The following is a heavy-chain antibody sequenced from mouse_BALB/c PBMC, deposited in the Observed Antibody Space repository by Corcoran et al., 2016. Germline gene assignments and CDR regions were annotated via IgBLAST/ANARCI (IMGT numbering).Heavy chain of an antibody. CDR2: IDPANGNT. CDR3: ATWDWYFDV. J-gene: IGHJ1*01. D-gene: IGHD4-1*01. CDR1: GFNIKDTY. V-gene: IGHV14-3*02. Sequence: EVQLQQSGAELVTPGASVQLYCTASGFNIKDTYMHEVKQRPEQGLEWNGRIDPANGNTKYDPKFQGKATITADTSSNTAYLQLSSLTSEDTAVYYCATWDWYFDVWGAVITVTVS.